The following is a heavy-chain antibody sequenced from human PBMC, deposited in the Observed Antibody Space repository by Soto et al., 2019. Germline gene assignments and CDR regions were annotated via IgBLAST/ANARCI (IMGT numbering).Heavy chain of an antibody. CDR3: AKAAYCSSTSCRPYYYYGLDV. CDR2: ISGSGGST. D-gene: IGHD2-2*01. J-gene: IGHJ6*02. V-gene: IGHV3-23*01. Sequence: GGSLRLSCAASGFTFSSYAMSWVRQAPGKGLEWVSAISGSGGSTYYADSVKGRFTISRDNSKNTLYLQMNSLRAEDTAVYYCAKAAYCSSTSCRPYYYYGLDVWGQGTTVTVSS. CDR1: GFTFSSYA.